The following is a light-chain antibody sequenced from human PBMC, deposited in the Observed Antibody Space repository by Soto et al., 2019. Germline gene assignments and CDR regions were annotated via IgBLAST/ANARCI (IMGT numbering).Light chain of an antibody. CDR2: GNI. V-gene: IGLV1-40*01. J-gene: IGLJ2*01. Sequence: QSALTQPPSVSGAPGQRVTISCTGSSSNIGADYDVHWYQQLPGTAPKVLIYGNINRPSGVPDRFSGSRSDTSASLTITGLPAEDEADYYRQSYGSTLSVLVFGGGTKLTVL. CDR1: SSNIGADYD. CDR3: QSYGSTLSVLV.